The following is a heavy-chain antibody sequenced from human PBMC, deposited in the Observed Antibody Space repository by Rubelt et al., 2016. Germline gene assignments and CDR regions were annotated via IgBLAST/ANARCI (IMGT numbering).Heavy chain of an antibody. J-gene: IGHJ4*02. CDR2: IYPRESDT. CDR3: ARHPDKGSYYPYYFDY. Sequence: EVQLVQSGAEVQKPGESLKISCKGSGYSFTSYWLGWVRQMPGKGLEWMGIIYPRESDTRYSPSFQGQVTISADKSSSTAYLQWSSLKASDTAVYYGARHPDKGSYYPYYFDYWGQGTLVTVSS. D-gene: IGHD3-10*01. V-gene: IGHV5-51*01. CDR1: GYSFTSYW.